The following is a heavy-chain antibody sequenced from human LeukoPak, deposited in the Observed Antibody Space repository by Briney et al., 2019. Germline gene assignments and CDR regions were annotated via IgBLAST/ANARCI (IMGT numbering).Heavy chain of an antibody. CDR2: IKPDGSDT. J-gene: IGHJ4*02. V-gene: IGHV3-74*01. CDR1: GFTFTTHW. CDR3: AQEGGYVWGSYRSDY. Sequence: GGSLRLSCGASGFTFTTHWIHWVRQAPGKGLVWVSRIKPDGSDTNYADSVKGRFTISRDNAKNTVYLQMNSLRAEDTAVYYCAQEGGYVWGSYRSDYWGQGTLVTVSS. D-gene: IGHD3-16*02.